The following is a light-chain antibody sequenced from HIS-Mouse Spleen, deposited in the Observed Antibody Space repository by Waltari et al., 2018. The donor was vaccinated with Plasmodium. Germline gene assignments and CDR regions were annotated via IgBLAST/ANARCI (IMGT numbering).Light chain of an antibody. Sequence: SYELTQPPSVSVSPGQTARITCSGDALTKKYAYGYQQKSGQAPVLVIYEDSKRHSGIPERFSGSSSGTMATLTISGAQVEDEADYYCYSTDSSGNHRVFGGGTKLTVL. CDR2: EDS. V-gene: IGLV3-10*01. CDR1: ALTKKY. CDR3: YSTDSSGNHRV. J-gene: IGLJ3*02.